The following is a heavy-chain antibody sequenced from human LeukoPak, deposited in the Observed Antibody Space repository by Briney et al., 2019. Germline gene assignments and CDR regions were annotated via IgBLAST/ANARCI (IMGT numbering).Heavy chain of an antibody. J-gene: IGHJ4*02. Sequence: GGSLRLSCAASGFTFSSYAMSWVRQAPGKGLEWVSAISGSGGSTYYADSVKGRFTISRDNSKNTLYLQMNSLRAEDTAVYYCAKGRSPPPVGYIRSDYWGQGTLVTVSS. V-gene: IGHV3-23*01. D-gene: IGHD5-12*01. CDR2: ISGSGGST. CDR3: AKGRSPPPVGYIRSDY. CDR1: GFTFSSYA.